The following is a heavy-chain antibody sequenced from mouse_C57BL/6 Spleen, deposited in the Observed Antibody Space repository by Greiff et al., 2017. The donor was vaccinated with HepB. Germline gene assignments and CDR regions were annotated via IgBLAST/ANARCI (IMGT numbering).Heavy chain of an antibody. CDR2: ISSGGSYT. CDR3: ARPYSKAFAY. Sequence: EVKVVESGGDLVKPGGSLKLSCAASGFTFSSYGMSWVRQTPDKRLEWVATISSGGSYTYYPDSVKGRFTISRDNAKNTLYLQMSSLKSEDTAMYYCARPYSKAFAYWGQGTLVTVSA. J-gene: IGHJ3*01. D-gene: IGHD2-5*01. CDR1: GFTFSSYG. V-gene: IGHV5-6*01.